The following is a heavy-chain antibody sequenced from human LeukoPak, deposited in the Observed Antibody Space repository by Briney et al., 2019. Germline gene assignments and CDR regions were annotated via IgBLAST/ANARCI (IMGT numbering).Heavy chain of an antibody. CDR3: ARDGYYDSYGYTLDL. J-gene: IGHJ4*02. CDR2: IWSDVSNR. D-gene: IGHD3-22*01. Sequence: QPGGSLRLSCEASGFTFSSYWMSWVRQAPAKGLEWVATIWSDVSNRYYVDSVKGRFTISRDNSKNMLFLQMNSLRAEDTAVYYCARDGYYDSYGYTLDLWGQGTPVTVSS. CDR1: GFTFSSYW. V-gene: IGHV3-33*08.